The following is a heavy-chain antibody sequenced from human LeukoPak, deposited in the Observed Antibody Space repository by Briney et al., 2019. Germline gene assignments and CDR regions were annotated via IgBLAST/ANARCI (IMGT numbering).Heavy chain of an antibody. J-gene: IGHJ6*04. V-gene: IGHV3-74*01. CDR3: ASDSPGVVPAAIVDGMDV. Sequence: GGSLRLSCAASGFTISSYWMHWVRQAPGKGLVWVSRLNSDGSSTSYADSVKGRFTISRDNAKNTLYLQMNSLRAEDTAVYYCASDSPGVVPAAIVDGMDVWGKRTTVTVSS. CDR1: GFTISSYW. D-gene: IGHD2-2*02. CDR2: LNSDGSST.